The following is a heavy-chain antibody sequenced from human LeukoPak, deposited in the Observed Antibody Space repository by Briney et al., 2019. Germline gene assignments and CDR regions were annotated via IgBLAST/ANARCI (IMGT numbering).Heavy chain of an antibody. CDR2: IIPIFGTA. Sequence: ASVKVSCKASGGTFSSYAISWVRQAPGQGLEWVGGIIPIFGTANYAQKFQGRVTITTDESTSTAYMELSSLRSEDTAVYYCARGTYGQRGDAFDIWGQGTMVTVSS. CDR3: ARGTYGQRGDAFDI. D-gene: IGHD3-10*01. J-gene: IGHJ3*02. V-gene: IGHV1-69*05. CDR1: GGTFSSYA.